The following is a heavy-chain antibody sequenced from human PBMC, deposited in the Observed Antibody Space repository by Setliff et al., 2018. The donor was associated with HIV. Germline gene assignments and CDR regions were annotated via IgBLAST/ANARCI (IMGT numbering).Heavy chain of an antibody. CDR2: IYHSGST. V-gene: IGHV4-4*02. D-gene: IGHD5-18*01. CDR3: ARTLRAAAMGYFDY. J-gene: IGHJ4*02. Sequence: TLSLTCAVSGGSISSSNWWSWVRQPPGKGLEWIGEIYHSGSTYNNPSLKSRVTISVDTSKNQFSLKLTSVTAADTAVYYCARTLRAAAMGYFDYWGQGTLVTVSS. CDR1: GGSISSSNW.